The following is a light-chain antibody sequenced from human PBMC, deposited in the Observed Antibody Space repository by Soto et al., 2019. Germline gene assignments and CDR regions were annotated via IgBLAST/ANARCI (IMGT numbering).Light chain of an antibody. CDR3: QQRSNWPRVT. V-gene: IGKV3-15*01. Sequence: IAMQPSPGTLSLIPGESVTLSCRASQSVSSRLAWYHQKPGQSPRLLIYGASTRATGIPARFSGSGSGTEFTLTISSLEPEDFAVYYCQQRSNWPRVTSAQRARLEIK. CDR1: QSVSSR. J-gene: IGKJ5*01. CDR2: GAS.